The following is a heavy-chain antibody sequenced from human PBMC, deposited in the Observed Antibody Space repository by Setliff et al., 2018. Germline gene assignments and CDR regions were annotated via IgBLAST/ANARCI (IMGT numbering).Heavy chain of an antibody. CDR1: GGSISGAS. V-gene: IGHV4-59*03. J-gene: IGHJ4*02. CDR3: AKGGTYRYFDY. Sequence: KPSETLSLTCTVSGGSISGASIVTWIRQPPGKGLEFIGYVFYSGATKYDTSLKSRVTMSVDTSKNQFSLKMRSVTAADTAMYYCAKGGTYRYFDYWGQGTLVTVSS. CDR2: VFYSGAT.